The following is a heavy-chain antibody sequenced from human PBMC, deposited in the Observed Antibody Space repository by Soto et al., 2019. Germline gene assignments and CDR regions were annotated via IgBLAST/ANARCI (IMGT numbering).Heavy chain of an antibody. V-gene: IGHV4-59*08. CDR2: IYYSGST. D-gene: IGHD5-12*01. CDR3: ARQAYTSVAIAADY. Sequence: SETLSLTCTVSGGSISSYYWSWIRQPPGKGLEWIGYIYYSGSTNYNPSLKSRVTISVDTSKNQFSLKLSSVTAADTAVYYCARQAYTSVAIAADYWGQGTLVTVSS. CDR1: GGSISSYY. J-gene: IGHJ4*02.